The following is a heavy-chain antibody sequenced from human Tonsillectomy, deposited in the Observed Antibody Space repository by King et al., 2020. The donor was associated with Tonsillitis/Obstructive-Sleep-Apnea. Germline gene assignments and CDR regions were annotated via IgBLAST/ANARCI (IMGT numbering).Heavy chain of an antibody. J-gene: IGHJ6*03. CDR1: GFTFSSYA. Sequence: VQLVESGGGLVQPGGSLRLSCAASGFTFSSYAMNWVRQAPGKGLEWVSAFSGSGGSTYYADSVKGRFTISRDNSKNTLYLQMNSLRAEDTAVYYCAKDFWNNLDYYYYMDVWGKGTTVTVSS. V-gene: IGHV3-23*04. D-gene: IGHD1/OR15-1a*01. CDR2: FSGSGGST. CDR3: AKDFWNNLDYYYYMDV.